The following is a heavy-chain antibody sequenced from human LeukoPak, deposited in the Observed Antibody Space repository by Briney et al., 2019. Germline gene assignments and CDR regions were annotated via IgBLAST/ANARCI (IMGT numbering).Heavy chain of an antibody. Sequence: PGGSLRLSCEASGFTFSSHAMTWVRQAPGKGLEWASTISGRGDSTYYADSVKGRFTISRDNSKNTLYLQMNSLRAEDTAVYYCARGNYYGMDVWGQGTTVTVSS. CDR1: GFTFSSHA. J-gene: IGHJ6*02. V-gene: IGHV3-23*01. D-gene: IGHD3-10*01. CDR2: ISGRGDST. CDR3: ARGNYYGMDV.